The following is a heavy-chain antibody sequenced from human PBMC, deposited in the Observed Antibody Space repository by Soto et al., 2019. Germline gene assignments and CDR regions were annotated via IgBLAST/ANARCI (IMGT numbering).Heavy chain of an antibody. CDR2: ISWNGAKV. CDR1: GFIFGAYS. V-gene: IGHV3-9*01. Sequence: EVQLVESGGGLVQPGRSLRLSCAASGFIFGAYSMHWVRQAPGKGLEWVSGISWNGAKVGYADSVKGRVTISRDNAKNSLYLQMNSLGTDDTAFYYCTKTDAFDIWGHGTMVTVSS. J-gene: IGHJ3*02. CDR3: TKTDAFDI.